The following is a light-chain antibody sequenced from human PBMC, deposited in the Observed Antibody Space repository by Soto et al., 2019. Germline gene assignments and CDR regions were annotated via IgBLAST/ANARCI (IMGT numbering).Light chain of an antibody. J-gene: IGKJ4*01. V-gene: IGKV1-12*01. CDR1: QDISSW. CDR2: AAS. Sequence: DIQMTQSPSSVSASVGDRVTITCRASQDISSWLAWYQQKPGKAPKLLIYAASSLQSGVPSTFSGSGSGTDFTLTISSLQPEDFATYYCQQANSFPLTFGGVTKVEIK. CDR3: QQANSFPLT.